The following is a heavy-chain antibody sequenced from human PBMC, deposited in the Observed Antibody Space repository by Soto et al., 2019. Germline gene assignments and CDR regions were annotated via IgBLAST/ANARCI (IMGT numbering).Heavy chain of an antibody. CDR1: GGSISDDY. CDR3: ARDKITGLFDY. Sequence: SETLSLTCTVSGGSISDDYWSWFRQPPGKGLEWIGYIYYTGSTTYNPSLKSRLSISLETSKKQFSLRLTSVTAADTAVYYCARDKITGLFDYWGQGTLVTVSS. J-gene: IGHJ4*02. D-gene: IGHD2-8*02. V-gene: IGHV4-59*12. CDR2: IYYTGST.